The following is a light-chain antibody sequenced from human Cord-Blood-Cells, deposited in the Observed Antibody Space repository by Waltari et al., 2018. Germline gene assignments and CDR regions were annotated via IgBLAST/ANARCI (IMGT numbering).Light chain of an antibody. V-gene: IGLV2-8*01. J-gene: IGLJ2*01. CDR2: EVS. Sequence: QSALTQPPSASGSPGQSVPISCTGTSSDVGGYNYVSWYPQHPGKAPKLMIYEVSKRPSGVPDRFSGSKSGNTASLTVSGLQAEDEADYYCSSYAGSNNVVFGGGTKLTVL. CDR3: SSYAGSNNVV. CDR1: SSDVGGYNY.